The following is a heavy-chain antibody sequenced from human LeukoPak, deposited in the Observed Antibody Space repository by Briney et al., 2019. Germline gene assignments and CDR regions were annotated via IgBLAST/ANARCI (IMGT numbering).Heavy chain of an antibody. V-gene: IGHV1-2*02. CDR1: GYTFTGYY. CDR2: INPNSGGT. CDR3: ASRRTMMRAFDI. Sequence: ASVRVSCKASGYTFTGYYMHWVRQAPGQGLEWMGWINPNSGGTNYAQKFQGRVTMTRDTSISTAYMELSRLRSDDTAVYYCASRRTMMRAFDIWGQGTMVTVSS. D-gene: IGHD4/OR15-4a*01. J-gene: IGHJ3*02.